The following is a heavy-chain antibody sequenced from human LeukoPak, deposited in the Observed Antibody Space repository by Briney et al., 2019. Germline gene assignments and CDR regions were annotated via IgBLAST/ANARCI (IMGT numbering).Heavy chain of an antibody. CDR2: ISAYNGNT. CDR1: GYTFTSYG. CDR3: ARSVTGDYVDY. Sequence: ASVKVSCKASGYTFTSYGISWVRQAPGQGLEWMGWISAYNGNTNYAQKLQGRVTMTTDTSTSTVYMELSSLRSEDTAVYYCARSVTGDYVDYWGQGTLVTVSS. V-gene: IGHV1-18*01. D-gene: IGHD4-23*01. J-gene: IGHJ4*02.